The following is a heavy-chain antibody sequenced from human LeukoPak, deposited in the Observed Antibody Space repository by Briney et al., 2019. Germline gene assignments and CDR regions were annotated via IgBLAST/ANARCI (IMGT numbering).Heavy chain of an antibody. CDR1: GFTFDDYG. CDR2: INWNGGST. J-gene: IGHJ4*02. D-gene: IGHD3-22*01. Sequence: GGSLRLSCAASGFTFDDYGMSWVRQAPGKGLEWVSGINWNGGSTGYADSVKGRLTISRDNPKNTLYLQMNSLGAEDTALYYCAKARGGYFFDSSGYHYLGLDYWGQGALVTVAS. V-gene: IGHV3-20*04. CDR3: AKARGGYFFDSSGYHYLGLDY.